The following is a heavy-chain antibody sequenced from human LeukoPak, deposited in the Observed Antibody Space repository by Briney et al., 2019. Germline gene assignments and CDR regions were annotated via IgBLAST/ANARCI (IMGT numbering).Heavy chain of an antibody. CDR1: GYNFATYW. CDR3: AKFHATWYGDT. Sequence: GESLKISCQGSGYNFATYWIVWVRQMPGKGLEWKGIIYPCNSHTRYSPSFQGQVTISADTSISTAYLHWSSLQSSDTAMYYCAKFHATWYGDTWGQGTLVTLSS. CDR2: IYPCNSHT. D-gene: IGHD6-13*01. J-gene: IGHJ4*02. V-gene: IGHV5-51*01.